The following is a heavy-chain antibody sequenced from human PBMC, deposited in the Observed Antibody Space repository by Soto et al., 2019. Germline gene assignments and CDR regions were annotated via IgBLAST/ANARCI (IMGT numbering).Heavy chain of an antibody. V-gene: IGHV3-11*01. CDR3: ATLQGYFDWFSDYYYMDV. Sequence: GGSLRLSCAASGFTFSDYYMSWIRQAPGKGLEWVSYISSSGSTIYYADSVKGRFTISRDNAKNSLYLQMNSLRAEDTAVYYRATLQGYFDWFSDYYYMDVWGKGTTVTVSS. D-gene: IGHD3-9*01. J-gene: IGHJ6*03. CDR1: GFTFSDYY. CDR2: ISSSGSTI.